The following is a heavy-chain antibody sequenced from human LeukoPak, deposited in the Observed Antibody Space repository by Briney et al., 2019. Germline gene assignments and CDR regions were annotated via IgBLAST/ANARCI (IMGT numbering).Heavy chain of an antibody. Sequence: APVKVSCKASGYTFTSNYMHWVRQAPGQGLEWMGVTAPSSGTTSYAQKFQGRVTMTRDTSTSTLYMELSSLTSEDTAVYYCARASGSSAVPFDYWGQGTLVTVSS. V-gene: IGHV1-46*01. J-gene: IGHJ4*02. CDR1: GYTFTSNY. D-gene: IGHD3-10*01. CDR3: ARASGSSAVPFDY. CDR2: TAPSSGTT.